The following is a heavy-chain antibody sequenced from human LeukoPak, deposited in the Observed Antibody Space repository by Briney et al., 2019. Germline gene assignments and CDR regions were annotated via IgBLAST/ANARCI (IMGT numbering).Heavy chain of an antibody. V-gene: IGHV4-38-2*02. Sequence: PSETLSLTCTVSGYSISSGYYWGWIRQPPGKGLEWIGRIYHSGSTYYNPSLKSRVTISVDTSKNQFSLKLSSVTAADTAVYYCARLYSSSWFEGFDYWGQGTLVTVSS. D-gene: IGHD6-13*01. CDR3: ARLYSSSWFEGFDY. CDR1: GYSISSGYY. CDR2: IYHSGST. J-gene: IGHJ4*02.